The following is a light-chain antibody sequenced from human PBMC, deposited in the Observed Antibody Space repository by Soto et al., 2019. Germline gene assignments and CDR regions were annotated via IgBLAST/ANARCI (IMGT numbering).Light chain of an antibody. Sequence: EIVLTQSPGTLSLSPGERATLSCRASQIVTSNYLAWYRQKPGQAPRLLIYDASNRATGTPARFSGSGSGTDFTLTISSLEPEDFAVYYCQQRSNWPPSITFGQGTRLEIK. CDR1: QIVTSNY. J-gene: IGKJ5*01. CDR3: QQRSNWPPSIT. V-gene: IGKV3-11*01. CDR2: DAS.